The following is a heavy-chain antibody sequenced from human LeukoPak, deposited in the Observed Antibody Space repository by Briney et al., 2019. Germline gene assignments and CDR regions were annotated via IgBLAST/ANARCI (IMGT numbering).Heavy chain of an antibody. CDR2: INHSGST. CDR3: AGGFWSGYYFGTD. CDR1: GGSFSGYY. Sequence: KSSETLSLTCAVYGGSFSGYYWSWIRQPPGKGLEWIGEINHSGSTNYNPSLKSRVTISVDTSKNQFSLKLSSVTAADTAVYYCAGGFWSGYYFGTDWGQGTLVTVSS. D-gene: IGHD3-3*01. V-gene: IGHV4-34*01. J-gene: IGHJ4*02.